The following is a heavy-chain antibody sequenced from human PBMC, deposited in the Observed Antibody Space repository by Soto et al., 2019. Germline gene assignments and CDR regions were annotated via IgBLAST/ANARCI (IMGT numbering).Heavy chain of an antibody. V-gene: IGHV4-34*01. CDR1: NGSFSVYY. D-gene: IGHD3-22*01. CDR2: INHSGST. Sequence: ETLSLTCAVYNGSFSVYYWTWIRQTPGKGLEWIGEINHSGSTNYNPSLKSRVAISVDTSKNQFSLKLSSVTAADTAVYFCARDSTRRGACDIWGQGTMVTVSS. J-gene: IGHJ3*02. CDR3: ARDSTRRGACDI.